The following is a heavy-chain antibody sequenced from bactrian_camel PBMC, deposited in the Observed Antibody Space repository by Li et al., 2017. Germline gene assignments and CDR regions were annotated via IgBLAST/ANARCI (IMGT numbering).Heavy chain of an antibody. Sequence: VQLVESGGGLVQPGGSLRLSCAASGFTFSGYAMSWVRQAPGKGLEWVSGNNDIATGTYYPNSVKGRFTISRDNSKNTLYLQMNSLKTDDTAVYYCGARPYTRSSFLWGQGTQVTVS. CDR3: GARPYTRSSFL. CDR2: NNDIATGT. J-gene: IGHJ4*01. CDR1: GFTFSGYA. V-gene: IGHV3S31*01. D-gene: IGHD2*01.